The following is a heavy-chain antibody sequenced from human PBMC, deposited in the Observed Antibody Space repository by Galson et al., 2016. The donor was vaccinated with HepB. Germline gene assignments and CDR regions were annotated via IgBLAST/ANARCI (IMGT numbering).Heavy chain of an antibody. J-gene: IGHJ4*02. V-gene: IGHV4-30-2*01. Sequence: TLSLTCAVSSGSISSGGYSWTWIRQPPGKGLEWIGNTYHSGTTDYTPSLKSRVTITIARSKNQFSLKLRSVTAADTAVYYRAREVYGDYKFEYWGLGTLVTVSS. D-gene: IGHD4-17*01. CDR1: SGSISSGGYS. CDR2: TYHSGTT. CDR3: AREVYGDYKFEY.